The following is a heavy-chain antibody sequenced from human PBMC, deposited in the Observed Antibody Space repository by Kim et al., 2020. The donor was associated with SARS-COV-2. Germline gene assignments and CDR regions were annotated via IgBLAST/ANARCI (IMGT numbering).Heavy chain of an antibody. J-gene: IGHJ4*02. Sequence: GGSLRLSCSASGFTFSSYAMHWVRQAPGKGLEYVSAISSNGGSTYYADSVKGRFTISRDNSKNTLYLQMSSLRAEDTAVYYCVKGCSSTSCYFLYYFDYWGQGTLVTVSS. V-gene: IGHV3-64D*06. CDR3: VKGCSSTSCYFLYYFDY. CDR1: GFTFSSYA. D-gene: IGHD2-2*01. CDR2: ISSNGGST.